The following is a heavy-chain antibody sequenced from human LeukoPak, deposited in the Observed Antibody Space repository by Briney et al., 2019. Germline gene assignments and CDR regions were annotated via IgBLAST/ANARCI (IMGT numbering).Heavy chain of an antibody. D-gene: IGHD2-15*01. CDR3: ARSSTYSRYFDL. CDR2: MNPNSGNT. CDR1: GYTFTSYD. V-gene: IGHV1-8*01. Sequence: ASVKVSCKASGYTFTSYDINWVRQATGQGLEWMGWMNPNSGNTGYAQKFQGRVTMTRNTSISTAYMELSSLRSEDTAVYYCARSSTYSRYFDLWGRGTLVTVSS. J-gene: IGHJ2*01.